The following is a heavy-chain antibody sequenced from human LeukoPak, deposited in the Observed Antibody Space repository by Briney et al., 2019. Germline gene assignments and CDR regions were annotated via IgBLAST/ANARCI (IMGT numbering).Heavy chain of an antibody. CDR2: ISSSSAYI. CDR3: ARITLTGPYGMDV. CDR1: GFTFSTYS. J-gene: IGHJ6*02. V-gene: IGHV3-21*01. Sequence: VGSLRLSCAASGFTFSTYSLNWVRQAPGKGLEWVSAISSSSAYIYYADSVQGRFTISRDNAKNSLFLQMDSLRAEDTAVYYCARITLTGPYGMDVWGQGTTVTVSS. D-gene: IGHD3-9*01.